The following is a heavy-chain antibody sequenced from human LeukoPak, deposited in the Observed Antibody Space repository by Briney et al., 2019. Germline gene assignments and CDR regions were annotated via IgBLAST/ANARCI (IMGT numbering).Heavy chain of an antibody. CDR3: ASASSGSNWFDP. CDR1: GYTFTSYG. V-gene: IGHV1-18*01. Sequence: ASVKVPCKASGYTFTSYGISWVRQAPGQGLEWMGWISAYNGNTNYAQKLQGRVTMTTDTSTSTAYMELRSLRSDDTAVYYCASASSGSNWFDPWGQGTLVTVSS. J-gene: IGHJ5*02. D-gene: IGHD6-19*01. CDR2: ISAYNGNT.